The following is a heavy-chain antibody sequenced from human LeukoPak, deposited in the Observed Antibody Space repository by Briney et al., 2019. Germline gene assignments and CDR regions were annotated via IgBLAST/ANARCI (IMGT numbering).Heavy chain of an antibody. CDR2: INPSGGST. CDR1: GYTFTSYY. Sequence: ASVKVSCKASGYTFTSYYMHWVRQAPGQGLEWMGIINPSGGSTSYAQKFQGRVTITTDESTSTAYMELSSLRSEDTAVYYCARAQSGVVVPAALPPDYYYYYMDVWGKGTTVTVSS. V-gene: IGHV1-46*01. CDR3: ARAQSGVVVPAALPPDYYYYYMDV. J-gene: IGHJ6*03. D-gene: IGHD2-2*01.